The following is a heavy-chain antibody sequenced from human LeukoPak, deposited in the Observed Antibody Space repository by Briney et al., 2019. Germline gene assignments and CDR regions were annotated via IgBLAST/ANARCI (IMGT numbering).Heavy chain of an antibody. D-gene: IGHD3-22*01. CDR2: IKQDGNEK. V-gene: IGHV3-7*01. CDR1: GFRFNTYW. Sequence: GGSLRLSCAASGFRFNTYWMSWVRQAPGKGLEWVANIKQDGNEKYYADSVKGRFTISRDDAKNSLYLQMNSLRAEDTAVYYCARDNYDSSTPYYFDCWGQGTLVTVSS. CDR3: ARDNYDSSTPYYFDC. J-gene: IGHJ4*02.